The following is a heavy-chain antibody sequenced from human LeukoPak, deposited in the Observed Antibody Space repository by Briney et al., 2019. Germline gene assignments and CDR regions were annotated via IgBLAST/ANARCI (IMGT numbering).Heavy chain of an antibody. D-gene: IGHD2-8*01. CDR1: GFLFSDYL. J-gene: IGHJ4*02. Sequence: PGPSLRLFCGPSGFLFSDYLMSWVRHPPGKGRGWVSYISSSGSRPYYADSVKGRFTISRDNAKNSLYLQMNSLRAEDTAVYYCARYSDVWYSGGGPVNYWGQGTLVTVSS. CDR2: ISSSGSRP. V-gene: IGHV3-11*01. CDR3: ARYSDVWYSGGGPVNY.